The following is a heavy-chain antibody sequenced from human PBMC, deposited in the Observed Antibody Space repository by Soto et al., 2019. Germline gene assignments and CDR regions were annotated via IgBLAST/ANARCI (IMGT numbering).Heavy chain of an antibody. CDR1: GGSFSGYY. V-gene: IGHV4-34*01. J-gene: IGHJ5*02. CDR2: INHSGST. CDR3: ARGLPYSSSSSGWFDP. Sequence: SETLSLTCAVYGGSFSGYYWSWILQPPWKGLEWIGEINHSGSTNYNPSLKSRVTISVDTSKNQFSLKLSSVTAADTAVYYCARGLPYSSSSSGWFDPWGQGTLVTVSS. D-gene: IGHD6-6*01.